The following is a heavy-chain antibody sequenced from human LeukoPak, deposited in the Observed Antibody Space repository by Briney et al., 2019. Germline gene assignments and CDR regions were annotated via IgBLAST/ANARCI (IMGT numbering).Heavy chain of an antibody. J-gene: IGHJ4*02. V-gene: IGHV2-5*02. Sequence: SGPTLVNPTQTLTLTCTFSGFSLSIPDVGVGWIRQPPGKALEWLALIYLDDDKLYSPSMKSRLTITKDTSINQVVLTMTNLGPVDTGTYYCAHKCVGACSAAFDYWGQGTTVTVSS. D-gene: IGHD2-21*02. CDR3: AHKCVGACSAAFDY. CDR1: GFSLSIPDVG. CDR2: IYLDDDK.